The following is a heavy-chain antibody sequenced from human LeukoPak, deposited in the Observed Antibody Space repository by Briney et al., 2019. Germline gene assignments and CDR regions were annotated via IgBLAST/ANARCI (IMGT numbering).Heavy chain of an antibody. D-gene: IGHD3-22*01. J-gene: IGHJ5*02. CDR1: GGSFSGYY. Sequence: SETLSLTCAVYGGSFSGYYWSWIRQPPGKGLEWIGEINHSGSTNYNPSLKRRVTISVDTSKNQFSLKLSSVTAADTAVYYCASTDYYDSSGYYTWGQGTLVTVSS. CDR3: ASTDYYDSSGYYT. V-gene: IGHV4-34*01. CDR2: INHSGST.